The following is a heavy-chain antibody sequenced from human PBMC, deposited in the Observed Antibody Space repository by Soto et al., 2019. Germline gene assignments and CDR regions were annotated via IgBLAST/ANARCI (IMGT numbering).Heavy chain of an antibody. CDR3: ARGVREYSYGPFDY. D-gene: IGHD5-18*01. CDR1: DGSISGYY. Sequence: PSETLSLTCTVSDGSISGYYWSWIRQPPGKGLEWIGYIYYSGNTNYNPSFKSRLTVSVDTSKNQFSLRLSSVTAADTAVYYCARGVREYSYGPFDYWGHGALVTVSS. J-gene: IGHJ4*01. CDR2: IYYSGNT. V-gene: IGHV4-59*01.